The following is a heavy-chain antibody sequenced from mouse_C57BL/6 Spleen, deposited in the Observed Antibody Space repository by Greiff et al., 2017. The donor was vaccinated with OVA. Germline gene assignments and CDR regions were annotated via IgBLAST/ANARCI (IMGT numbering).Heavy chain of an antibody. J-gene: IGHJ3*01. CDR3: ARHHWDEGFAY. Sequence: VQLQESGPGLVAPSQSLSLTCTVSGFSLTSYGVHWVRQPPGTGLEWLVVIWSDGSTTYTSALKSRLSIIKDNSKSQVILKMNSRQTDDTAMYYCARHHWDEGFAYWGQGTLVTVSA. CDR1: GFSLTSYG. CDR2: IWSDGST. D-gene: IGHD4-1*01. V-gene: IGHV2-6-1*01.